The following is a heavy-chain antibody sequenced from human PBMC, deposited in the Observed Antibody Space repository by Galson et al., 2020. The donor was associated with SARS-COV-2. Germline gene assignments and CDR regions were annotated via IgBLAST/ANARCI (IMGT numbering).Heavy chain of an antibody. Sequence: ASVKVSCKASGYTFISFYIHWVRQAPGKGLEWMGVINPSGEITYYAQKLRGRVTVTRDMSTQTVYMELSSLTSEDTAVYYCAREWGDINSSVFDYWGQGSLVVVSS. D-gene: IGHD2-21*01. J-gene: IGHJ4*02. CDR2: INPSGEIT. CDR3: AREWGDINSSVFDY. CDR1: GYTFISFY. V-gene: IGHV1-46*04.